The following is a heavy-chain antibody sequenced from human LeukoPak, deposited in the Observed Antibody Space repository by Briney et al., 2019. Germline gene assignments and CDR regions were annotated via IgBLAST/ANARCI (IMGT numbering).Heavy chain of an antibody. Sequence: GGSLRLSCAASGFTFSSYAMHWVRQAPGKGLEWVAVISYDGSNKYCADSVKGRFTISRDNSKNTLYLQMNSLRAEDTAVYYCARDRYIIAARSDAFDIWGQGTMVTVSS. CDR2: ISYDGSNK. J-gene: IGHJ3*02. V-gene: IGHV3-30*04. D-gene: IGHD6-13*01. CDR3: ARDRYIIAARSDAFDI. CDR1: GFTFSSYA.